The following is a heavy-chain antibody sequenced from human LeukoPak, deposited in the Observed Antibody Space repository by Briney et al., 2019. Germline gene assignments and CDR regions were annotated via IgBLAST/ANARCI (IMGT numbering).Heavy chain of an antibody. J-gene: IGHJ4*02. V-gene: IGHV3-74*01. Sequence: PGGSLRLSCAASGFTFSSSWMHWVRHVPGKGLVWVSHISPDGIYTDYADSVKGRFIISTDNAKNTMSLQMNSLRDEGTAVYYCGRDLSFSPDSWGQGAL. CDR2: ISPDGIYT. CDR3: GRDLSFSPDS. CDR1: GFTFSSSW.